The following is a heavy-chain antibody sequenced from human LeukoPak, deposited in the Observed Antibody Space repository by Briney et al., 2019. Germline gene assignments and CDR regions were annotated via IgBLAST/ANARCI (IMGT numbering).Heavy chain of an antibody. Sequence: GGSLRLSCAASGFTFDDYAMHWVRQAPGKGLEWVSGISWNSGSIGYADSVKGRFTISRDNAKNSLYLQMNSLRAEDTALYYCAKFTKGYYDSSGRLDYWGQGTLVTVSS. CDR3: AKFTKGYYDSSGRLDY. J-gene: IGHJ4*02. CDR2: ISWNSGSI. D-gene: IGHD3-22*01. V-gene: IGHV3-9*01. CDR1: GFTFDDYA.